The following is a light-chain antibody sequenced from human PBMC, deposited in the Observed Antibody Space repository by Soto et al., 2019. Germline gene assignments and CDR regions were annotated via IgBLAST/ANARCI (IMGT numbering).Light chain of an antibody. J-gene: IGKJ2*01. Sequence: PGERATLACRTSQSVSSSYLAWYQQKPGQAPRLLIYGASSRATGIPDRFSGSGSGTDFTLTISRLEPEDFAVYYCQQYGSSPLYTFGQGTKLEIK. CDR2: GAS. CDR3: QQYGSSPLYT. CDR1: QSVSSSY. V-gene: IGKV3-20*01.